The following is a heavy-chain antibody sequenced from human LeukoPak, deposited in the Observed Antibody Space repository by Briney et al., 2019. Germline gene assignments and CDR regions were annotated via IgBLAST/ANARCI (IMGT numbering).Heavy chain of an antibody. CDR2: INTNTGRP. Sequence: VASVKVSCKASGYTFTSYAMNWVRQAPGQGLEWMGWINTNTGRPTYAQDFTGRFVFSLDTSISTAYLQISSLKAEDTAVYYCARDGYYDSSGYYPEHFDYWGQGTLVTVSS. V-gene: IGHV7-4-1*02. CDR1: GYTFTSYA. J-gene: IGHJ4*02. D-gene: IGHD3-22*01. CDR3: ARDGYYDSSGYYPEHFDY.